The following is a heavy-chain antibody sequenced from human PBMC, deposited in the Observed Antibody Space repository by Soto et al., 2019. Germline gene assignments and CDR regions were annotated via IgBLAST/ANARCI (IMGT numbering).Heavy chain of an antibody. CDR3: ARGDRYSGSFSDYFDP. CDR1: GASISTGGYS. D-gene: IGHD1-26*01. Sequence: SETLSLTCIVSGASISTGGYSWSWIRQPPGKGPEWIGYIYESGRTYYKPSLKSRASIAMDKSRNQFSVRLTSVTAADTAVYFCARGDRYSGSFSDYFDPWGQGTLVTVSS. CDR2: IYESGRT. V-gene: IGHV4-30-2*01. J-gene: IGHJ5*02.